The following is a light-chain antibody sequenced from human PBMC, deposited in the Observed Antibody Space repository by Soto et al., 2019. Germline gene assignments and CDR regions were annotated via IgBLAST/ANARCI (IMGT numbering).Light chain of an antibody. Sequence: EIVMTQSPATLSVSPGERATLSCRASQSVSSNLAWYQQTPGQAPRLLIYGASTRATGIPARFSGSGSGTEFTLTISSLHSDEFAVYYCQQYNNWSFPSWKFGHGTKVQIK. J-gene: IGKJ1*01. CDR2: GAS. CDR3: QQYNNWSFPSWK. CDR1: QSVSSN. V-gene: IGKV3-15*01.